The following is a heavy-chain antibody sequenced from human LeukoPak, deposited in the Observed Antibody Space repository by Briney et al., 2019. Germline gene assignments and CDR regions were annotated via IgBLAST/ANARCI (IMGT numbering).Heavy chain of an antibody. V-gene: IGHV4-4*02. J-gene: IGHJ4*02. Sequence: SETLSLTCAVSGGSISSSNWWSWVRQPPGKGLEWIGEIYHSGSTNYNPSLRSRVTISVDKSKNQFSLKLNSVTAADTAVYYCARQHYDSSGYYATHFDYWGQGTLVTVSS. D-gene: IGHD3-22*01. CDR2: IYHSGST. CDR1: GGSISSSNW. CDR3: ARQHYDSSGYYATHFDY.